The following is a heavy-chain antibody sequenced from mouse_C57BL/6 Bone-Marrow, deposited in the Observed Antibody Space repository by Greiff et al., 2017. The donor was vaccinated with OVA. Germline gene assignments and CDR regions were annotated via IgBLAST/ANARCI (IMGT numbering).Heavy chain of an antibody. CDR2: INPNNGGT. Sequence: VQLQQSGPELVKPGASVKIPCKASGYTFTDYNMDWVKQSHGKSLEWIGDINPNNGGTIYNQKFKGKATLTVDKSSSTAYMELRSLTSEDTAVYYCARGNYSNYDRLYYAMDYWGQGTSVTVSS. V-gene: IGHV1-18*01. J-gene: IGHJ4*01. D-gene: IGHD2-5*01. CDR1: GYTFTDYN. CDR3: ARGNYSNYDRLYYAMDY.